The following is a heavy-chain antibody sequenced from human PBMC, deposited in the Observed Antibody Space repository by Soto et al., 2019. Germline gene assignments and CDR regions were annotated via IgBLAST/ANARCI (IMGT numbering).Heavy chain of an antibody. CDR2: ISGSGGST. Sequence: EVQLLESGGGLVQPGGSLRLSCAASGFTFSSYAMSWVRQAPGKGLEWVSAISGSGGSTYYADSVKGRFTISRDNSKNTLYLQMNSLRAEDTAVYYCARGSSVYDSSGYPFDYWGQGSLVTVSS. V-gene: IGHV3-23*01. CDR1: GFTFSSYA. D-gene: IGHD3-22*01. CDR3: ARGSSVYDSSGYPFDY. J-gene: IGHJ4*02.